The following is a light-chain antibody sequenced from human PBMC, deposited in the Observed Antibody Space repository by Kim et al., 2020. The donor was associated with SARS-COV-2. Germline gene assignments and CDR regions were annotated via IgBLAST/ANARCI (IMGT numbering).Light chain of an antibody. CDR1: RSDVGGYNY. Sequence: SPGQSITISCTGTRSDVGGYNYVSWYQQHPGKAPKLMIYDVSNRPSGVSNRFSGSKSGNTASLTISGLQAEDEADYYCSSYTSRVVFGGGTQLTVL. CDR2: DVS. J-gene: IGLJ2*01. CDR3: SSYTSRVV. V-gene: IGLV2-14*03.